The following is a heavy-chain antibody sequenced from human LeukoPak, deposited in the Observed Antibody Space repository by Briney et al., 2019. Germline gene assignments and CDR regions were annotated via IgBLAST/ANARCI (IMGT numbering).Heavy chain of an antibody. Sequence: SETLSLTCTVSGGSISSYYWSWIRQPAGKGLEWIGRIYTSGSTNYNPSLKSRVTMSVDTSKNQFSLKLSSVTAADTAVYYCARDYDYVWGSYRSDYWGQGTLVTVSS. CDR3: ARDYDYVWGSYRSDY. V-gene: IGHV4-4*07. CDR2: IYTSGST. CDR1: GGSISSYY. D-gene: IGHD3-16*02. J-gene: IGHJ4*02.